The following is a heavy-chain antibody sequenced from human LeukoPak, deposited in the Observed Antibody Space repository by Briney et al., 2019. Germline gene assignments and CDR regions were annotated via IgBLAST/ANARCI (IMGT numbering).Heavy chain of an antibody. D-gene: IGHD4-17*01. V-gene: IGHV1-18*01. Sequence: ASVKVSCKASGYTFTDYCIHWVRRAPGQGLEWMGWVSGYNNNADYAQNLQGRLTMTTDRSTSTAYMELRGLRSDDTAVYYCARGRKIADDADYTYFDYWGQGTLVAVSS. J-gene: IGHJ4*02. CDR3: ARGRKIADDADYTYFDY. CDR1: GYTFTDYC. CDR2: VSGYNNNA.